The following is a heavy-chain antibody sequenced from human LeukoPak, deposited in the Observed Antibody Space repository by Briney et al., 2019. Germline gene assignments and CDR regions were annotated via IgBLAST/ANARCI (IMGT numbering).Heavy chain of an antibody. Sequence: GGSLRLSCTASGFTFSSYWMSWVRQAPGKGLEWVANVKQDGSEKYYVDSVKGRFTISRDNAKNSLYLQMNSLRAEDTAVYYCARMTHSSSWYYYYYYYYMDVWGKGTTVTVSS. J-gene: IGHJ6*03. CDR2: VKQDGSEK. D-gene: IGHD6-13*01. CDR3: ARMTHSSSWYYYYYYYYMDV. CDR1: GFTFSSYW. V-gene: IGHV3-7*01.